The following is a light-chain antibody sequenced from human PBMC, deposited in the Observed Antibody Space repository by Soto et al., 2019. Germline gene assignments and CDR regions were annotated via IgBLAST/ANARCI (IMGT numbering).Light chain of an antibody. CDR2: KND. Sequence: NFMLTQPHSVSESPGKTVTISCTRSGGSIASNHVQWYQQRPGSAPTTVIYKNDQRPSGVPDRFSGSIDSPSNSASLTISGLKTEDEADFYCQSYDSNSVVFGGGTKLTVL. CDR1: GGSIASNH. CDR3: QSYDSNSVV. V-gene: IGLV6-57*04. J-gene: IGLJ2*01.